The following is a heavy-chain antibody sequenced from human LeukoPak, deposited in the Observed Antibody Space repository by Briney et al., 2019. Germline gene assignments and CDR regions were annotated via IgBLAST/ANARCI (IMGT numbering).Heavy chain of an antibody. CDR3: ARDDGLRTVDY. CDR2: IKPDGREK. J-gene: IGHJ4*02. CDR1: GFTFRSYW. V-gene: IGHV3-7*01. D-gene: IGHD1-1*01. Sequence: GGSLRLSCAASGFTFRSYWMSWVRQSPGKGLEWVANIKPDGREKYYVDSMKGRFNISRDNAKNSLYLQMNSLRAEDTAVYFCARDDGLRTVDYWGQGTPVTVSS.